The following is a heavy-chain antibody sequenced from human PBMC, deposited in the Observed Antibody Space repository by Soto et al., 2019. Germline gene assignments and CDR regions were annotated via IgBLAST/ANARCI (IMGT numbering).Heavy chain of an antibody. J-gene: IGHJ4*02. CDR3: ARARDDYLEWLPIDY. CDR1: GGTFSSYA. Sequence: SVKVSCKASGGTFSSYAISWVRQAPGQGLEWMGGIIPIFGTANYAQKFQGRVTITADESTSTAYMELSSLRSEDTAAYYCARARDDYLEWLPIDYWGQGTRVTVSS. V-gene: IGHV1-69*13. D-gene: IGHD3-3*01. CDR2: IIPIFGTA.